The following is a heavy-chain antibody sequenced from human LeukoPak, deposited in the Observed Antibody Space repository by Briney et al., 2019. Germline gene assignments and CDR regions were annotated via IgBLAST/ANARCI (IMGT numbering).Heavy chain of an antibody. CDR2: IYHSGST. D-gene: IGHD2-2*01. V-gene: IGHV4-38-2*01. J-gene: IGHJ3*02. CDR3: ARQDVGCSRASCYWPGGVFNI. Sequence: KSSETLSLTCAVSGYSISSGYSWGWIRQPPGKGLEWIGSIYHSGSTYYNPSLKSRVTISLDTSKNQFSLRLSSVTVADTAVYYCARQDVGCSRASCYWPGGVFNIGAKGT. CDR1: GYSISSGYS.